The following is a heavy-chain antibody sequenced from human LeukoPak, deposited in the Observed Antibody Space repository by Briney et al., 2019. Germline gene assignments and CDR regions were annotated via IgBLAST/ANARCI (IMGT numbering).Heavy chain of an antibody. CDR3: AREGPRITMVRGVIITEPYYYYMDV. V-gene: IGHV4-39*07. D-gene: IGHD3-10*01. CDR1: GGSISSSSYY. J-gene: IGHJ6*03. CDR2: IYYSGST. Sequence: SETLSLTCTVSGGSISSSSYYWGWIRQPPGKGLEWIGSIYYSGSTYYNPSLKSRVTISVDTSKNQFSLKLSSVTAADTAVYYCAREGPRITMVRGVIITEPYYYYMDVWGKGTTVTISS.